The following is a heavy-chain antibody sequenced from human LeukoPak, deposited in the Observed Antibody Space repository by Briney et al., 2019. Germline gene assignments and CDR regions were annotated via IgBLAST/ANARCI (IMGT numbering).Heavy chain of an antibody. D-gene: IGHD1-1*01. V-gene: IGHV4-59*08. CDR1: GGSISRYY. CDR3: ARHYTTWYYLGY. Sequence: SETLSLTCTVSGGSISRYYWSWIRQPPGKGLEWIGYTYYSGSTNYNPSLKSRVTISVDTSKNQFSLNLSSVTAADTAVYYCARHYTTWYYLGYWGQGTLVTVSS. J-gene: IGHJ4*02. CDR2: TYYSGST.